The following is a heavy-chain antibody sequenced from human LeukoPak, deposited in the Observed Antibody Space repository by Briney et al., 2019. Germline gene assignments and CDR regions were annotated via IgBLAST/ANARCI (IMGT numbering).Heavy chain of an antibody. Sequence: ASVKVSCKASGYTFTRYGISWVRQAPGQGLEWMGWISAYNGNTNYAQKLQGRVTMTTDTSTSTAYMELRSLRSDDTAVYYCARVGIVVVPAAISLGWFDPWGQGTLVTVSS. J-gene: IGHJ5*02. V-gene: IGHV1-18*01. D-gene: IGHD2-2*03. CDR3: ARVGIVVVPAAISLGWFDP. CDR1: GYTFTRYG. CDR2: ISAYNGNT.